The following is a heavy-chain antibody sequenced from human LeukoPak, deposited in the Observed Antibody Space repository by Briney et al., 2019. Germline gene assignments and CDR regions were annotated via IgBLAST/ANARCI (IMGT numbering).Heavy chain of an antibody. CDR2: IYNDGST. J-gene: IGHJ4*02. CDR3: ARVWELSYDY. CDR1: GLSVSTDH. Sequence: GGSLRLSCAASGLSVSTDHMSWVRQAPGKGLEWVSVIYNDGSTYYADTVKGRFTISRDNSKNTVDLQVNSLRAEDTAVYYCARVWELSYDYWGQGTLVTVSS. V-gene: IGHV3-53*01. D-gene: IGHD3-16*02.